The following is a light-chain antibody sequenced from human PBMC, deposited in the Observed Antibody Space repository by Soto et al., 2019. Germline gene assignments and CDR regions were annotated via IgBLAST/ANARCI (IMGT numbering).Light chain of an antibody. Sequence: EIQMTQCPCPMCASGGWTCIITCRASQGVRTYLAWFQQKPGKVPKRLIFSASSLQSGVPSRFSGNGSGTEFTLTISSLQPDDFATYYCLQSYKYPWTCGKGTKVDIK. CDR1: QGVRTY. CDR3: LQSYKYPWT. CDR2: SAS. V-gene: IGKV1-17*03. J-gene: IGKJ1*01.